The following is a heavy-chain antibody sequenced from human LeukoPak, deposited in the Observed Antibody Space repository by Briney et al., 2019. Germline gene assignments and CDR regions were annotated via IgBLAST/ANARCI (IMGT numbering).Heavy chain of an antibody. D-gene: IGHD3-10*01. CDR2: ISAYNGNT. Sequence: GASVKVSCKASGYTFTSYGISWVRQAPGQGLEWMGWISAYNGNTNYAQKLQGRVTMTTDTSTSTAYMELRSLRSDDTAVYYCARVDTMVRGDGAWFDPWGQGTLVTVSS. CDR3: ARVDTMVRGDGAWFDP. CDR1: GYTFTSYG. J-gene: IGHJ5*02. V-gene: IGHV1-18*01.